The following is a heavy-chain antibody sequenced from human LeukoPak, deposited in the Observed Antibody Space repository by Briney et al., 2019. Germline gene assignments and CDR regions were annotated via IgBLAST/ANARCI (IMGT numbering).Heavy chain of an antibody. CDR3: AKEKALVVITYFDY. CDR2: ISGSGGST. CDR1: GFTFDDYA. V-gene: IGHV3-23*01. J-gene: IGHJ4*02. Sequence: GGSLRLSCAASGFTFDDYAMHWVRQAPGKGLEWVSSISGSGGSTYYADSVKGRFTISRDNSKNTLYLQVNSLRAEDTAVYYCAKEKALVVITYFDYWGQGTLVTVSS. D-gene: IGHD3-22*01.